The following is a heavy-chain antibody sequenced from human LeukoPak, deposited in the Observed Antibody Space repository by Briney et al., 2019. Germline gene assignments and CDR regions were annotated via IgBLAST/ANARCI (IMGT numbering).Heavy chain of an antibody. Sequence: GGSLRLSCAASGFTFSSYGMSWVRQAPGKGLEWVSAISGSGGSTYYADSVKGRFTISRDNSKSTLYLQMNSLRAEDTAVYYCASDRYYYDSSGYYSHYWYFDLWGRGTLVTVSS. CDR2: ISGSGGST. D-gene: IGHD3-22*01. CDR1: GFTFSSYG. V-gene: IGHV3-23*01. J-gene: IGHJ2*01. CDR3: ASDRYYYDSSGYYSHYWYFDL.